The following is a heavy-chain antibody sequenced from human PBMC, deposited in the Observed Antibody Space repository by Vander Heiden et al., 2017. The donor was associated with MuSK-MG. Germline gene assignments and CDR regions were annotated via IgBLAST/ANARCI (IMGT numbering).Heavy chain of an antibody. CDR2: ISTYTGNT. V-gene: IGHV1-18*01. Sequence: QVHLVQSGAEVKKPGASVKVSCKASGYTFTSYGITWVRQPPGQGLEWMGWISTYTGNTNYAQKLQGRVTVTTDTSASTASMELRSLRSDDTAVYYCARDSDPNRNVAVAGPIDAFDIWGQGTMVTVSS. D-gene: IGHD6-19*01. J-gene: IGHJ3*02. CDR1: GYTFTSYG. CDR3: ARDSDPNRNVAVAGPIDAFDI.